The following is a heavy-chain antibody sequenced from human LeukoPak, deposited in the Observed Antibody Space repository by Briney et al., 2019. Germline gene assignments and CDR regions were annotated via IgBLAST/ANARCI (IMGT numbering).Heavy chain of an antibody. J-gene: IGHJ4*02. CDR2: ISSSGSTI. D-gene: IGHD5-18*01. V-gene: IGHV3-48*03. CDR3: ARVFDSAGFHYFDY. CDR1: GFTFSSYE. Sequence: GGSLRLSCAASGFTFSSYEMNWVRQAPGKGLEWVSYISSSGSTIYYADSVKGRFTISRDNAKNSLYLQMNSLRAEDTAVYYCARVFDSAGFHYFDYWGEGTLVTVSS.